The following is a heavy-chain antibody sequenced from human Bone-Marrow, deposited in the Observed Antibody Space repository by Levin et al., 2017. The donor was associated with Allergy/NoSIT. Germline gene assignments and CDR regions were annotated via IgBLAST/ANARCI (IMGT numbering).Heavy chain of an antibody. D-gene: IGHD3-10*01. CDR3: ARVPPGSGSEYSFDF. CDR1: GFIFSDYY. CDR2: ISSTGSYT. Sequence: PGGSLRLSCAASGFIFSDYYMSWIRQAPGKGLEWVSFISSTGSYTNYADSVKGRFTISRDNAKNSLFLQMNSLRDEDTAIYFCARVPPGSGSEYSFDFWGQGTLVPVSS. V-gene: IGHV3-11*05. J-gene: IGHJ4*02.